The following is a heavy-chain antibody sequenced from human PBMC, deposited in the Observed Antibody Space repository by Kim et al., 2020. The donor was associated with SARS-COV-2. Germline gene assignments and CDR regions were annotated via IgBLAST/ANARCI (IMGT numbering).Heavy chain of an antibody. CDR3: ARDDSNSDYYYYYGMDV. V-gene: IGHV3-21*01. Sequence: GGSLRLSCAASGFTFSSYSMNWVRQAPGKGLEWVSSISSSSSYINYADSVKGRFTISRDNAENSLYLQMNSLRAEDTAVYYCARDDSNSDYYYYYGMDVWAQGTTVTVSS. J-gene: IGHJ6*01. CDR1: GFTFSSYS. CDR2: ISSSSSYI. D-gene: IGHD4-4*01.